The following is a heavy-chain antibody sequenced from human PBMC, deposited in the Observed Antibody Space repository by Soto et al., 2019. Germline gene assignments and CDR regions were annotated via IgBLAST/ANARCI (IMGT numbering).Heavy chain of an antibody. D-gene: IGHD2-21*02. CDR1: GYTFTSFG. V-gene: IGHV1-18*01. CDR3: ARDTEVRVTCFDY. CDR2: ISPYTGNT. Sequence: QVQLVQSGAEVKEPGASVKVSCKASGYTFTSFGVSWVRQAPGQGLEWIGWISPYTGNTNYAQKFQGRVTMTTDTSTSTAYMELRSLRSDDTAVYYCARDTEVRVTCFDYWGQGTLVTASS. J-gene: IGHJ4*02.